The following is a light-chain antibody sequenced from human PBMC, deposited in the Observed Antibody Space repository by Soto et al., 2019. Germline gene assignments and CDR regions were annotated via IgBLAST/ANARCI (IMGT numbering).Light chain of an antibody. CDR1: SSDVGGYNY. V-gene: IGLV2-14*03. CDR2: DVG. Sequence: QSALTQPASVSGSPGQSITISCTGTSSDVGGYNYVSWYQQHPGKAPKLMIYDVGNRPSGVSNRFSGSKSGNTASLTISGLQAEDEADYYCSSYTTADTHVVFGGGTKPTVL. CDR3: SSYTTADTHVV. J-gene: IGLJ2*01.